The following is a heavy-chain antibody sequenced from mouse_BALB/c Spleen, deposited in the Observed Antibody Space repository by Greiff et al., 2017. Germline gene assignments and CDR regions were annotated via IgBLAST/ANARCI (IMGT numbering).Heavy chain of an antibody. Sequence: EVKLVESGAELVKPGASVKLSCTASGFNIKDTYMHWVKQRPEQGLEWIGRIDPANGNTKYDPKFQGKATITADTSSNTAYLQLSSLTSEDTAVYYCALSYGYADFDYWGQGTTLTVSS. CDR2: IDPANGNT. CDR1: GFNIKDTY. D-gene: IGHD2-2*01. V-gene: IGHV14-3*02. J-gene: IGHJ2*01. CDR3: ALSYGYADFDY.